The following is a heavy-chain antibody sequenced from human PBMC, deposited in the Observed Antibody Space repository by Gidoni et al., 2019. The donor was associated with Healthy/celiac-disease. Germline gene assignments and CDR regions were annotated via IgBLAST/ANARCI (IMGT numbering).Heavy chain of an antibody. CDR1: GGSISSSNW. V-gene: IGHV4-4*02. CDR3: ARERRTYQLLLSHDAFDI. Sequence: QVQLQESGPGLVKPSGTLSLTCAVSGGSISSSNWWSWVRQPPGKGLEWIGEIYHRGSTNYNPSLKSRVTISVDKSKNQFSLKLSSVTAADTAVYYCARERRTYQLLLSHDAFDIWGKGTMVTVSS. J-gene: IGHJ3*02. CDR2: IYHRGST. D-gene: IGHD2-2*01.